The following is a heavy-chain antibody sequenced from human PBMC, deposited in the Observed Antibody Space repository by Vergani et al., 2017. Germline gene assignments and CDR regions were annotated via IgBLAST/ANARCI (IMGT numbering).Heavy chain of an antibody. D-gene: IGHD6-19*01. J-gene: IGHJ4*02. Sequence: QVQLQESGPGLVKPSETLSLTCAVSGYSISSGYYWGWIRQPPGKGLEWIGSIYHSGSTYYNPSLKSRVTISVDTSKNQFSLKLSSVTAADTAVYYCARIQWLVFPSFYFDYWSQGTLVTVSS. CDR3: ARIQWLVFPSFYFDY. CDR2: IYHSGST. V-gene: IGHV4-38-2*01. CDR1: GYSISSGYY.